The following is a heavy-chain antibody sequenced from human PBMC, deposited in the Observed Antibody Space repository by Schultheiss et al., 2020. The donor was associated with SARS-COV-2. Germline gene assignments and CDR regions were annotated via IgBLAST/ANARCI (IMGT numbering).Heavy chain of an antibody. D-gene: IGHD2-15*01. V-gene: IGHV4-34*01. J-gene: IGHJ4*02. CDR2: INHSGST. CDR1: GGSFRGYY. CDR3: ARRYCSGGSCYQDY. Sequence: SQTLSLTCAVYGGSFRGYYWSWIRQPPGKGLEWIGEINHSGSTNYNPSLKSRVTISVDTSKNQFSLKLSSVTAADTAVYYCARRYCSGGSCYQDYWGQGTLVTVSS.